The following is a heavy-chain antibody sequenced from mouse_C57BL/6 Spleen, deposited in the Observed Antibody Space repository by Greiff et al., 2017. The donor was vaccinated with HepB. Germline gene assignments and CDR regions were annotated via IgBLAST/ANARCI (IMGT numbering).Heavy chain of an antibody. Sequence: VQLQQSGAELARPGASVKMSCKSSGYTFTSYTMHWVKQRPGQGLEWIGYINPSSGYTKYNQKFKDKATLTADKSSSTAYMQLSSLTSEDSAVYYCARVGYWYFDVWGTGTTVTVSS. D-gene: IGHD1-1*01. CDR3: ARVGYWYFDV. V-gene: IGHV1-4*01. CDR1: GYTFTSYT. CDR2: INPSSGYT. J-gene: IGHJ1*03.